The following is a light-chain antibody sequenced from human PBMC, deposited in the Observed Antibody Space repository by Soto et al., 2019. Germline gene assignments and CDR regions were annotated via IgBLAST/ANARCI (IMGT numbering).Light chain of an antibody. CDR3: LQHSNYPPT. CDR2: AAS. J-gene: IGKJ1*01. CDR1: QDIKID. Sequence: DIQMTQSPSSLSASVGDRVTITCRASQDIKIDLGWFQQKPGKAPKRLIYAASSLQSGVPSRFSGSGSGTEFTLTISSLQPEDFATYYCLQHSNYPPTFGQGTKVEI. V-gene: IGKV1-17*01.